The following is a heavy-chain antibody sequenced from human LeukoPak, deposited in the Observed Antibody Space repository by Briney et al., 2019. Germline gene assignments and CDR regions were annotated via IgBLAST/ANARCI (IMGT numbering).Heavy chain of an antibody. CDR1: GGFISSHY. J-gene: IGHJ4*02. V-gene: IGHV4-59*11. CDR3: ARVGGGSYDVFDY. Sequence: SETLALTCTVSGGFISSHYWSWIRQPPGKGLEWIGYIYYSGSTHYNPSLKSRVTISVDTSKNQFSLKLRSMTAADTAVYYCARVGGGSYDVFDYWGQGTLVTVSS. D-gene: IGHD1-26*01. CDR2: IYYSGST.